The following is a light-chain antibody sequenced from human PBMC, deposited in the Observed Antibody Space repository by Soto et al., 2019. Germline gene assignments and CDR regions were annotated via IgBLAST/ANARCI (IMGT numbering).Light chain of an antibody. CDR2: GAS. J-gene: IGKJ1*01. Sequence: ETVMTQYPATLSVSPGERATLSCRASQSVYSSLAWYQQKPGQAPRLLIYGASTRATGIPARFSGSGSGTEFTLTISRLQSEDFAVYYCQQYNNWPPWTFGQGTKVDIK. CDR1: QSVYSS. CDR3: QQYNNWPPWT. V-gene: IGKV3-15*01.